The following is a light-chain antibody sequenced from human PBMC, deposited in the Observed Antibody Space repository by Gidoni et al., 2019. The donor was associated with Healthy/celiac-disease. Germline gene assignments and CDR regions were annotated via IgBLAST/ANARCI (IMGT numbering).Light chain of an antibody. Sequence: DIQMTQSPSSLSASVGDRVTITCRASQSISSYLNWYQQKPGKAPKLLIYAASSLQSGVPSRFSGSGSGTDFTLTISSLQPEDFATYYCQQSYSTFGVTFXPGTKVDIK. CDR2: AAS. V-gene: IGKV1-39*01. CDR3: QQSYSTFGVT. J-gene: IGKJ3*01. CDR1: QSISSY.